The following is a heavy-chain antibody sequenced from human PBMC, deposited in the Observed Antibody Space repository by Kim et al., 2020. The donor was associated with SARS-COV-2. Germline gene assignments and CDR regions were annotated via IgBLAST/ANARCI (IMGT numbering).Heavy chain of an antibody. CDR3: ATTAFGGSNSRYYFDF. CDR2: MIPIFGTS. V-gene: IGHV1-69*06. D-gene: IGHD3-3*01. Sequence: SVKVSCKASGGTFNSHAISWVRQAPGQGLEWMGGMIPIFGTSRYAQKFQGRVTMTANKFTNTAYMDVTSLTSEDTAVYYCATTAFGGSNSRYYFDFWGQGTLVTVSS. CDR1: GGTFNSHA. J-gene: IGHJ4*02.